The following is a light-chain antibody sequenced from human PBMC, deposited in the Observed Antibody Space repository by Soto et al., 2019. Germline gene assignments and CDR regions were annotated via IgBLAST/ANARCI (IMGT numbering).Light chain of an antibody. V-gene: IGKV1-9*01. J-gene: IGKJ4*01. Sequence: IQLTQSPSSLSASVEDRVTITCRASQGISTYLAWYQQKPGKAPKLLIYAASSMQSGVPSRFSGSGSGTDFTLTISSLQPEDFATYYCQQLNSYLPLTFGGGTKVEIK. CDR2: AAS. CDR3: QQLNSYLPLT. CDR1: QGISTY.